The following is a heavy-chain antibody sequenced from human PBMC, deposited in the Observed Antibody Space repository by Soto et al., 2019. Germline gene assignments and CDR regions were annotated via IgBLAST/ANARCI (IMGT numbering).Heavy chain of an antibody. CDR2: INHSGTT. V-gene: IGHV4-34*01. J-gene: IGHJ6*03. CDR3: ARDRITVFGSYYYYMDV. D-gene: IGHD3-3*01. Sequence: QVQLQQWGAGLLKPSETLSLTCAVYGGSFSGHYWSWIRQPPGKGLEWIGEINHSGTTNYNPSLKSRVTISVDTSQDQLSPKPTFVTAGDKAFFFFARDRITVFGSYYYYMDVWGQGTPVTVPS. CDR1: GGSFSGHY.